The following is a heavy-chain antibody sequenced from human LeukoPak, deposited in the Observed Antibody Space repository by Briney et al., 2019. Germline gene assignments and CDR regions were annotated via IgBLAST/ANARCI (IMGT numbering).Heavy chain of an antibody. J-gene: IGHJ4*02. Sequence: SQTLSLTCAVSGGSISSGGYSWRWIRQPPGKGLEWIGYIYHSGSTYYNPSLKSRVTISVDSSKNQFSLKLSSVTAADTAVYYCAGGDCSSTSCFGYWGQGTLVTVSS. CDR1: GGSISSGGYS. CDR2: IYHSGST. V-gene: IGHV4-30-2*01. D-gene: IGHD2-2*01. CDR3: AGGDCSSTSCFGY.